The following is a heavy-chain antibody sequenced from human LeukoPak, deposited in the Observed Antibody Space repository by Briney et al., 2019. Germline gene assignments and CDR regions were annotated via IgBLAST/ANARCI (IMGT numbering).Heavy chain of an antibody. Sequence: LGGSLRLSCEGSGFTLVDYGMSWVRQAPGKGLEWVSGINWDESDRGYSDSVKGRFRISRDKATNSLYLQMASLRAEDTALYFCARGGVRGVISRFYYYMDVWGKGTTVIVSS. CDR3: ARGGVRGVISRFYYYMDV. J-gene: IGHJ6*03. CDR1: GFTLVDYG. CDR2: INWDESDR. D-gene: IGHD3-10*01. V-gene: IGHV3-20*04.